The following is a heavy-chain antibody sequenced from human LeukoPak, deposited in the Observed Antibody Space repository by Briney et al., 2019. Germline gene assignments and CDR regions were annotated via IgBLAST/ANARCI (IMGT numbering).Heavy chain of an antibody. J-gene: IGHJ4*02. CDR1: GYTFTDNY. Sequence: ASVKVSCKASGYTFTDNYIHWVRQAPGQGLGWMGWVNPHSETTNYAQKFQGRVTMTRDTSTSTAYMELSSLRSDDTAVYYCATLYCSSTSCSIGQGDYWGQGTLVTVSS. D-gene: IGHD2-2*01. CDR2: VNPHSETT. V-gene: IGHV1-2*02. CDR3: ATLYCSSTSCSIGQGDY.